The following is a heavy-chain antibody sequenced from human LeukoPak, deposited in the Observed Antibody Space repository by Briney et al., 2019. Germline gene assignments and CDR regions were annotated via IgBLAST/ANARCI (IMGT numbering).Heavy chain of an antibody. CDR2: INHSGST. CDR1: GGSFSGYY. J-gene: IGHJ3*02. V-gene: IGHV4-34*01. Sequence: SETLSITCAVYGGSFSGYYWSWIRQPPGKGLEWIGEINHSGSTNYNPSLKSRVTISVDTSKNQFSLKLSSVTAADTAVYYCARLEYYHDSSGYRHDAFDIWGQGTMVTVSS. CDR3: ARLEYYHDSSGYRHDAFDI. D-gene: IGHD3-22*01.